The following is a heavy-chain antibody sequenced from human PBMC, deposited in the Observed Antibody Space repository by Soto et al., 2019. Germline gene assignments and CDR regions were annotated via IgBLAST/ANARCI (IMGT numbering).Heavy chain of an antibody. Sequence: HGESLKISCKGSGYSFTSYWIGWVRQMPGKGLEWMGIIYPGDSDTRYSPSFQGQVTISADKSISTAYLQWSSLKASDTAMYYCASRYCSSTSCPPGYGMDVWGQGTTVTVSS. CDR2: IYPGDSDT. D-gene: IGHD2-2*01. CDR3: ASRYCSSTSCPPGYGMDV. V-gene: IGHV5-51*01. CDR1: GYSFTSYW. J-gene: IGHJ6*02.